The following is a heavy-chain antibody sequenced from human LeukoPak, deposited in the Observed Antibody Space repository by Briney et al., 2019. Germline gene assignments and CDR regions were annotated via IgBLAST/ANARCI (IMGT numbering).Heavy chain of an antibody. CDR2: ISSSSSYI. CDR1: GFTFSDYF. Sequence: GGSLRLSCAASGFTFSDYFMTWIRQAPGKGLEWASSISSSSSYIYYADSVKGRFTISRDNAKNSLYLQMNSLRAEDTAVYYCAREGYCGGDCYGGVDYWGQGTLVTVSS. D-gene: IGHD2-21*01. CDR3: AREGYCGGDCYGGVDY. J-gene: IGHJ4*02. V-gene: IGHV3-21*01.